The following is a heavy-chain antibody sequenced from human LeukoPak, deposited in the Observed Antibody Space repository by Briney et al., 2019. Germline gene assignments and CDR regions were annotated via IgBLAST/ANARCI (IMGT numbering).Heavy chain of an antibody. CDR3: TREKSYYYDTSGSDY. V-gene: IGHV3-49*03. CDR1: GFPFCDYT. CDR2: IRSKTYGGKT. D-gene: IGHD3-22*01. J-gene: IGHJ4*02. Sequence: GGSLRLSCTASGFPFCDYTMSWFRQAPGEGREWVGFIRSKTYGGKTEDAASVKGRFTMSRDDYKSIAYLKLNSLKTEDTAVYYCTREKSYYYDTSGSDYWGQGTLVTVPS.